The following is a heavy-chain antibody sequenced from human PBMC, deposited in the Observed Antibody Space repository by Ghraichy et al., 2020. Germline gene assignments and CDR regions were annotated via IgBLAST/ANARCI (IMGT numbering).Heavy chain of an antibody. CDR1: GGSFSGYS. Sequence: ESLNISCVVYGGSFSGYSWSWIRQPPGKGLEWIGEIDHSGSANYNPSLKSRVTVSVDTSKNQFSLKLISVTAADTAVYYCAQGFTGDNGGLRFDYWGQGALVTVSS. CDR2: IDHSGSA. D-gene: IGHD1-14*01. J-gene: IGHJ4*02. CDR3: AQGFTGDNGGLRFDY. V-gene: IGHV4-34*01.